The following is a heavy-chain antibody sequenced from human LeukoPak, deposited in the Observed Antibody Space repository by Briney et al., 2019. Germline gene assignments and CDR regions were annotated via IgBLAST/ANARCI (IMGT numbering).Heavy chain of an antibody. CDR2: IKQDGTEK. V-gene: IGHV3-7*01. CDR3: TRGRYNDY. D-gene: IGHD2-2*02. CDR1: GFTFSGYW. J-gene: IGHJ4*02. Sequence: GGSLRLSCAASGFTFSGYWMTWVRQAPGKGLEWVANIKQDGTEKYYVDSVKGRFSISRDNAKNSLYLQMNSLRDEETAVYYCTRGRYNDYWGQGTLVTVSS.